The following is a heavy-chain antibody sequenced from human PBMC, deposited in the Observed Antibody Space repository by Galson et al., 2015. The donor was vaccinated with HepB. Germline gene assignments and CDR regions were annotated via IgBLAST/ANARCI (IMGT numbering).Heavy chain of an antibody. J-gene: IGHJ3*02. CDR2: LSYDGSNK. D-gene: IGHD6-13*01. CDR1: GFTFSSYG. V-gene: IGHV3-30*18. Sequence: SLRLSCAASGFTFSSYGMHWVRQAPGKGLEWVAVLSYDGSNKYYADSVKGRFTISRDNFKNTIYLQMNSLRAEDKSVYYCAKLYSTTWHPFHETFDIWGQGKMVTVSS. CDR3: AKLYSTTWHPFHETFDI.